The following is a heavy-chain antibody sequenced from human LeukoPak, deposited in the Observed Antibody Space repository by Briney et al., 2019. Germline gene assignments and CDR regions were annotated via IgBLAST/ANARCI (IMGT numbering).Heavy chain of an antibody. CDR2: ISSSSSYI. CDR3: ARGDIAARFPSRFDY. Sequence: GGSLRLSCAASGFTFSSYSMNWVRQAPGKGLEWVSSISSSSSYIYYADSVKGRFTISRDNAKNSLYLQMNSLRAEDTAVYYCARGDIAARFPSRFDYWGQGTLVTVSS. D-gene: IGHD6-6*01. CDR1: GFTFSSYS. J-gene: IGHJ4*02. V-gene: IGHV3-21*01.